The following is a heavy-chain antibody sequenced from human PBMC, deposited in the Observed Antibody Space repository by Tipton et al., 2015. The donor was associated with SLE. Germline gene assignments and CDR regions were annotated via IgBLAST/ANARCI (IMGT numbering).Heavy chain of an antibody. CDR2: IYYSGST. J-gene: IGHJ2*01. D-gene: IGHD1-26*01. CDR3: ARVDRGPRNFDL. CDR1: GGSISTYY. Sequence: TLSLTCSVSGGSISTYYWTWIRQPPGKGLEWIGYIYYSGSTNYNPSLKSRVTMSVDTSKNQFSLKLNSVTAADTAVYYCARVDRGPRNFDLWGRGTLVTVSS. V-gene: IGHV4-59*08.